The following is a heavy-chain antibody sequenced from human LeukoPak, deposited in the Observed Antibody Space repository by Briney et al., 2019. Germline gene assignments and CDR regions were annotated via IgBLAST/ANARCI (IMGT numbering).Heavy chain of an antibody. D-gene: IGHD2-2*01. CDR2: IRYDGSNK. Sequence: PGGSLRLSCAASGFTFSSYGMHWVRQAPGKGLEWVAFIRYDGSNKYYADSVKGRFTISRDNSKNTLYLQMNGLRAEDTAVYYCAKPVVPAAMIPDAFDIWGQGTVVTVSS. J-gene: IGHJ3*02. CDR1: GFTFSSYG. V-gene: IGHV3-30*02. CDR3: AKPVVPAAMIPDAFDI.